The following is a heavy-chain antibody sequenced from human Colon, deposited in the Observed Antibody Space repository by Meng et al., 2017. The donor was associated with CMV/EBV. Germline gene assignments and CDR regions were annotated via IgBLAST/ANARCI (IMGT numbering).Heavy chain of an antibody. Sequence: GESPKISCAASGFSVTSRYVTWVRQAPGKGLEWVSFIRYDGSATYTASVQGRFAISRDNSKNTVYLQMNNLRAEDTALYYCARACRQFNNCYLDSWGQGIQVTVSS. D-gene: IGHD1-20*01. J-gene: IGHJ4*02. V-gene: IGHV3-53*01. CDR2: IRYDGSA. CDR3: ARACRQFNNCYLDS. CDR1: GFSVTSRY.